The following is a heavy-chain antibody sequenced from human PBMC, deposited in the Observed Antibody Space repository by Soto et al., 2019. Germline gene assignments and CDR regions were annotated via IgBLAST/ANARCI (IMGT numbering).Heavy chain of an antibody. CDR2: IASKPDGGST. J-gene: IGHJ4*02. V-gene: IGHV3-15*04. CDR1: GFTLSDAW. Sequence: EVQLVESGGGLVKPGGSLRLSCVASGFTLSDAWMTWVRQAPWKGLEWVGRIASKPDGGSTDFAASVRARFTISRDDSGDTLFLQMNSLKTDDPAVYYCIKMGRGYFNLWGQGTLVTVSS. D-gene: IGHD3-10*01. CDR3: IKMGRGYFNL.